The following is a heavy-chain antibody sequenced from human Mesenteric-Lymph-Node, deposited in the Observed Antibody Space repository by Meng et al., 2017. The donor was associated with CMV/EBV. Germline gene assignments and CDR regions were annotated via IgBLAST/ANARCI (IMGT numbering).Heavy chain of an antibody. V-gene: IGHV3-30*02. CDR1: GFTFNTYD. CDR3: ARGVGRPAALKLYYFDH. Sequence: GESLKISCAASGFTFNTYDMHWVRQAPGKGLEWVAFIRYDGSNKDYVDSVRGRFSISRDNSKKTLYLQMNSLRADDTAVYYCARGVGRPAALKLYYFDHWGQGTLVTVSS. D-gene: IGHD6-13*01. CDR2: IRYDGSNK. J-gene: IGHJ4*02.